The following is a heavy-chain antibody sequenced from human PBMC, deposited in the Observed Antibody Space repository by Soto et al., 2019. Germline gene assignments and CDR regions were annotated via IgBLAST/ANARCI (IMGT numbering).Heavy chain of an antibody. Sequence: SETLSLTCTVSGGSISSSSYYWGWIRQPPGQGLEWIGSIYYSGSTYYNPSLKSRVTISVDTSKNQFSLKLSSVTAADTAVYYCARAGAPVTFGGVIVMFDYWGQGTLVTVSS. V-gene: IGHV4-39*01. D-gene: IGHD3-16*02. CDR1: GGSISSSSYY. CDR2: IYYSGST. CDR3: ARAGAPVTFGGVIVMFDY. J-gene: IGHJ4*02.